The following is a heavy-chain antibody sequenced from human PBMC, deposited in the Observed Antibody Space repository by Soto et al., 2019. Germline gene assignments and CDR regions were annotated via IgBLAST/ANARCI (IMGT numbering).Heavy chain of an antibody. CDR1: GFTFSSYG. CDR2: IWYDGSNK. J-gene: IGHJ4*02. D-gene: IGHD5-12*01. V-gene: IGHV3-33*01. CDR3: ARDMKREYSGYDVVY. Sequence: GGSLRLSCAASGFTFSSYGMHWVRQAPGKGLEWVAVIWYDGSNKYYADSVKGRFTISRDNSKNTLYLQMNSLRAEDTAVYYCARDMKREYSGYDVVYWGQGTLVTVSS.